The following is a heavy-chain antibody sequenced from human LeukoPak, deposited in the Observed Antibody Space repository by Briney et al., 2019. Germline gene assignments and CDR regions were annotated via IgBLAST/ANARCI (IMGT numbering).Heavy chain of an antibody. J-gene: IGHJ5*02. D-gene: IGHD6-13*01. Sequence: SVKVSCKASGGTFSSYAISWVRQAPGQGLEWMGGIIPIFGTANYAQKFQGRVTITTDESTSTAYMELSSLRSEDTAVYYCARDGIAAAASNWFDPWGQGTLVTVSS. V-gene: IGHV1-69*05. CDR1: GGTFSSYA. CDR3: ARDGIAAAASNWFDP. CDR2: IIPIFGTA.